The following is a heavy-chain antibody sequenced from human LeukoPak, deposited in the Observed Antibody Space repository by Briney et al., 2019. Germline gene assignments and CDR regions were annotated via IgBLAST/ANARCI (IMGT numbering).Heavy chain of an antibody. D-gene: IGHD3-22*01. V-gene: IGHV3-23*01. CDR2: IIGSSGDT. CDR1: GFSLTNFA. CDR3: AKRGVVIRVILVGFHKEAYYFDS. Sequence: AGGSLRLSCAASGFSLTNFAMSWVRQAPGKGLEWVSLIIGSSGDTFYADSVKGRFTISRDNSKNRLYLQMNSLRAEDTAVYFCAKRGVVIRVILVGFHKEAYYFDSWGQGALVTVSS. J-gene: IGHJ4*02.